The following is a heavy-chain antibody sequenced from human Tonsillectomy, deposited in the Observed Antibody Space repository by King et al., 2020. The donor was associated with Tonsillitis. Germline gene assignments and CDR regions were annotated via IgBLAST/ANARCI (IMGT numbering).Heavy chain of an antibody. CDR3: ARHFANCTSSTCYANWYFDL. V-gene: IGHV5-51*01. J-gene: IGHJ2*01. D-gene: IGHD2-2*01. Sequence: QLVQSGAELKKPGESLKISCQGSGYTFGNFWIAWVRQMPGQGLEWMGVIYPGDSETKYSPSFQGHVSISADKCIKTAYLQWNSLKASDTAIYYCARHFANCTSSTCYANWYFDLWGRGTLVTVSA. CDR2: IYPGDSET. CDR1: GYTFGNFW.